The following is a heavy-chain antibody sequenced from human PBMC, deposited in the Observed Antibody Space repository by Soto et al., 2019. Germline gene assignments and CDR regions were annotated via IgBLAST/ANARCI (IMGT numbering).Heavy chain of an antibody. J-gene: IGHJ4*02. CDR3: TKDSVAGTFQPYYFDY. CDR2: ISDSGGRT. V-gene: IGHV3-23*01. Sequence: EVQLLESGGDLVQPGGSLRLSCAASGFTFSSYAMRWVRQAPGKGLEWVSVISDSGGRTYYADSVKGRFTISRDNTKNTLYLQMHSPRAEDTAIYYCTKDSVAGTFQPYYFDYWGQGALVTVSS. D-gene: IGHD6-19*01. CDR1: GFTFSSYA.